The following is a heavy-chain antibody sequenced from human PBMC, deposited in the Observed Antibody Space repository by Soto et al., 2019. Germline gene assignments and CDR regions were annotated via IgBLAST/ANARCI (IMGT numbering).Heavy chain of an antibody. CDR2: VNPDGCAT. D-gene: IGHD1-1*01. V-gene: IGHV1-46*01. Sequence: QVRLLQSGAEVKKPGASVKISCKTSGYTFSNYYMTWVRQAPGQGLEWMGKVNPDGCATTYAQIIHARSTFTSNSSTGTVYMELSSLTSDDTAVYYCARGRRYTFWGQGTLVSFSS. CDR3: ARGRRYTF. CDR1: GYTFSNYY. J-gene: IGHJ4*02.